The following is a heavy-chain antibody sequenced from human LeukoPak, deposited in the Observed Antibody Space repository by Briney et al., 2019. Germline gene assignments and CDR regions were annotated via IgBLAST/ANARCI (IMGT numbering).Heavy chain of an antibody. V-gene: IGHV1-2*06. D-gene: IGHD2-2*01. Sequence: ASVKVSCKASGYTFTGYYMHWVRQAPGQGLEWMGRINPNSGGTNYAQKFQGRVTMTRDTSISTAYMELSRLRSDDTAVYCCARSHCSSTSCSLDYWGQGTLVTVSS. CDR2: INPNSGGT. J-gene: IGHJ4*02. CDR1: GYTFTGYY. CDR3: ARSHCSSTSCSLDY.